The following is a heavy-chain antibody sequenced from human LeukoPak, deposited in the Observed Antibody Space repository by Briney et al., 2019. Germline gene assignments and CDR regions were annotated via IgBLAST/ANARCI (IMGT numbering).Heavy chain of an antibody. CDR3: ARDFAPTMIGGYYGMDV. CDR1: GGSFRGYY. V-gene: IGHV4-34*01. Sequence: SETLSLTCAVQGGSFRGYYWSGIGQPPGKGRGWVGEINDSGSTNYNPSLKSRVTISVDTSKNQFSLKLSSVTAADTAVYYCARDFAPTMIGGYYGMDVWGQGTPVTVSS. CDR2: INDSGST. J-gene: IGHJ6*02. D-gene: IGHD3-22*01.